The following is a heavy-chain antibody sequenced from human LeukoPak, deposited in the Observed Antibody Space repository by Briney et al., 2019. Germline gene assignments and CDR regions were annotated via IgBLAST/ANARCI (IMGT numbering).Heavy chain of an antibody. V-gene: IGHV4-34*01. D-gene: IGHD6-13*01. CDR1: GGSFSGYY. CDR3: ARGIAAAAHDY. Sequence: SETLSLTCAVYGGSFSGYYWSWIRQPPGKGLEWIGEINHSGSTNYNPSLKSRVTISVDTSKNQFSLKLSSVTAADTAVYYCARGIAAAAHDYWGRGTLVTVSS. J-gene: IGHJ4*02. CDR2: INHSGST.